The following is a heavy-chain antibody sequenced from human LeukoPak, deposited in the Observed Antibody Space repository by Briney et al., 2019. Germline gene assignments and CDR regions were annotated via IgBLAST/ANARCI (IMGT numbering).Heavy chain of an antibody. CDR3: AKEAAATYYHIDY. CDR1: GFTFRTYA. J-gene: IGHJ4*02. V-gene: IGHV3-23*01. D-gene: IGHD3-22*01. Sequence: GGSLRLSCVASGFTFRTYAMSWVRQAPGKGLEWVSSVSASGGSTYYADSVKGGFTISRDDSSSTLYLQMNSLKAEDTAVYFCAKEAAATYYHIDYWGQGSLVTVSS. CDR2: VSASGGST.